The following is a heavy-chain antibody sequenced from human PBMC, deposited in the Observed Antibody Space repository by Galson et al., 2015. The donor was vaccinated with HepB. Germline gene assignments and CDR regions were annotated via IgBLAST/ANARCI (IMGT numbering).Heavy chain of an antibody. V-gene: IGHV3-33*06. CDR3: AKVAVIGAWDGFDI. J-gene: IGHJ3*02. Sequence: SLRLSCAASGFTFNSYGIHWVRQAPGKGLEWVAVIWYAGSNEYYADSVKGRFTISRDNSKSTLYLLMNSLRAEDTAVYYCAKVAVIGAWDGFDIWGQGTMVTVSS. D-gene: IGHD2-21*01. CDR1: GFTFNSYG. CDR2: IWYAGSNE.